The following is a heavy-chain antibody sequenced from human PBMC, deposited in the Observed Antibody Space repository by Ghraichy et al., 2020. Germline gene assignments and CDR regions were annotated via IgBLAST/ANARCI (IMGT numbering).Heavy chain of an antibody. CDR2: INPKSGAT. CDR1: EFAFSDYF. V-gene: IGHV1-2*02. J-gene: IGHJ4*02. D-gene: IGHD3-16*01. CDR3: ARWGVEYYFGS. Sequence: ASVKVSCKASEFAFSDYFIHWVRQAPGQGLEWVGWINPKSGATNYAQKFQGRVTMTRDTSLSTAYMELSSLIFDDTAVYYCARWGVEYYFGSWGQGTLVTVSS.